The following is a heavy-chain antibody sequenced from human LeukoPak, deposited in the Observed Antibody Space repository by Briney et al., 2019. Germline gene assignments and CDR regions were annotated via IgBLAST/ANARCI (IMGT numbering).Heavy chain of an antibody. CDR1: GGSMSTYY. CDR3: ARGNIGYYYGSENPYFYGMDV. CDR2: VYTRGST. V-gene: IGHV4-4*07. J-gene: IGHJ6*02. Sequence: PSETLSLTCTVSGGSMSTYYWSWIRQPAGKRLEWIGRVYTRGSTNYNPSLKSRATMSVDTSKNQFSLKLSSVTAADTAVYYCARGNIGYYYGSENPYFYGMDVWGQRTTVTVSS. D-gene: IGHD3-10*01.